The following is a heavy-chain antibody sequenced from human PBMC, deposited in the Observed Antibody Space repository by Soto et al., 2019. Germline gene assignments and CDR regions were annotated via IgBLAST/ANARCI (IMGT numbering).Heavy chain of an antibody. V-gene: IGHV3-9*01. CDR2: ISCNTFTI. J-gene: IGHJ3*02. Sequence: DVQLVESGGGLVQPGRSLRLSCAASGFTFNDYAMHWFRQVPGQGLEWVSGISCNTFTIGYADSVKGRFTISRDNAKNSLFMLMDSLRPEETAFFYWAKDRLRGWFGESAFDMWGQGTMVTVSS. D-gene: IGHD3-10*01. CDR1: GFTFNDYA. CDR3: AKDRLRGWFGESAFDM.